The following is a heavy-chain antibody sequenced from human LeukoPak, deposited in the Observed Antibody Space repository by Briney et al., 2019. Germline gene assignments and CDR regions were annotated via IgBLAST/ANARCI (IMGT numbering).Heavy chain of an antibody. CDR2: INHSGST. CDR3: ARLDDKNTRGYSY. D-gene: IGHD5-18*01. CDR1: GGSLSGYY. J-gene: IGHJ4*02. Sequence: SETLSLTCAVSGGSLSGYYWTWIRQPPGKGLEWIGEINHSGSTNYNPSLKSRVTISVDTPKKQFFLKLNSVTAADTAVYYCARLDDKNTRGYSYWGQGTLVTVSS. V-gene: IGHV4-34*01.